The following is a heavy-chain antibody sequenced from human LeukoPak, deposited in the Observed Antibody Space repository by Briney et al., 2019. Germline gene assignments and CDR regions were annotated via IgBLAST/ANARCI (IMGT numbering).Heavy chain of an antibody. CDR1: GYTFTSYY. J-gene: IGHJ4*02. CDR2: INPSGGST. V-gene: IGHV1-46*01. CDR3: AREPWGYSYASLHFDY. Sequence: EASVKVSCKASGYTFTSYYMHWVRQAPGQGLEWMGIINPSGGSTSYAQKFQGRVTMTRDTSTSTVYMELSSLRSEDTAVYYCAREPWGYSYASLHFDYWGQGTLVTVSS. D-gene: IGHD5-18*01.